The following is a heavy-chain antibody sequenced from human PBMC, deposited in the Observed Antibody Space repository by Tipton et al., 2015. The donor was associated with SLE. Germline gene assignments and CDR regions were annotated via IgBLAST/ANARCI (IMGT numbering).Heavy chain of an antibody. CDR3: ARDGSPTDNSFFDY. Sequence: SLRLSCAASGFTFSSYWMTWVRQAPGKGLEWVANIKQDGSEKYYVDSVKGRFTISRDNAKNSLYLEMNSLKIEDPAVYYCARDGSPTDNSFFDYWGQGTLVTVSS. CDR2: IKQDGSEK. J-gene: IGHJ4*02. CDR1: GFTFSSYW. D-gene: IGHD6-6*01. V-gene: IGHV3-7*03.